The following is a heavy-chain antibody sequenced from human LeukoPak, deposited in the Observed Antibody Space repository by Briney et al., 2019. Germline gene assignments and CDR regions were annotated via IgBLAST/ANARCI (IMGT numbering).Heavy chain of an antibody. V-gene: IGHV4-39*01. CDR3: ARQAEYIYEPGWFDP. D-gene: IGHD5-18*01. J-gene: IGHJ5*02. CDR2: MQYSGST. Sequence: SETLSRTCTVSGGSISRNNDYWAWIRQPPGKELEWIGSMQYSGSTHYNPSLKSRVTISVDTSKKQFSMKVSSVTAADTAVYYCARQAEYIYEPGWFDPWGQGTLVTVSS. CDR1: GGSISRNNDY.